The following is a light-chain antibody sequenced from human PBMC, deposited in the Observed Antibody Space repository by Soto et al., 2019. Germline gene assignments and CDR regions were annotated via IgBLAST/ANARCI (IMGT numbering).Light chain of an antibody. V-gene: IGKV1-5*03. CDR1: QNIDNS. Sequence: DIQMTQSPSTVSASVGDRVCFTCRASQNIDNSLAWYQHKPGKAPKVLIYLASSLDSGVPARFSASGSGTEFTLTISSLQPDDFATYYCQQYHRYSTSGQGTRVEMK. CDR3: QQYHRYST. CDR2: LAS. J-gene: IGKJ1*01.